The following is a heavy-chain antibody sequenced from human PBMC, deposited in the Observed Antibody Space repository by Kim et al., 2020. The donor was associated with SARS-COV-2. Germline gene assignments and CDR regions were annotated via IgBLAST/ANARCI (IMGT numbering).Heavy chain of an antibody. V-gene: IGHV3-23*01. CDR2: T. J-gene: IGHJ6*02. CDR3: ANLRPTYGMDV. D-gene: IGHD4-17*01. Sequence: TYYADSVKGRFTISRDNSKNTLYLQMNSLRAEDTAVYYCANLRPTYGMDVWGQGTTVTVSS.